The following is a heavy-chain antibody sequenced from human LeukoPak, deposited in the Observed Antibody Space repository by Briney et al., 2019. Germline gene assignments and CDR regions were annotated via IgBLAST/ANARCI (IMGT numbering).Heavy chain of an antibody. CDR2: FYHGGST. V-gene: IGHV4-38-2*02. CDR1: GYSISTGYY. Sequence: SETLSLTCTVSGYSISTGYYWDWIRQPPGKGLEWIGTFYHGGSTYYNPSLKSRVTISVDTSKNQFSLNLTSVTAADTAVYYCARDLRQRYYDSSGYYYYYMDVWGKGTTVTVSS. CDR3: ARDLRQRYYDSSGYYYYYMDV. D-gene: IGHD3-22*01. J-gene: IGHJ6*03.